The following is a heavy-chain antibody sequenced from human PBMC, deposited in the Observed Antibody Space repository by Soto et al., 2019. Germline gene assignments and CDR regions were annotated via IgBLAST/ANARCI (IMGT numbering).Heavy chain of an antibody. J-gene: IGHJ4*02. CDR3: TRPGGDPDY. CDR1: GFSFSTSS. Sequence: GGSLRLSCAASGFSFSTSSMNWVRQAPGKGLEWVSSISGSSDYIYYADSLKGRFTISRDNAKNSLYLQMNSLRAEDTAVYYCTRPGGDPDYWGQGTLVTVSS. D-gene: IGHD3-10*01. V-gene: IGHV3-21*01. CDR2: ISGSSDYI.